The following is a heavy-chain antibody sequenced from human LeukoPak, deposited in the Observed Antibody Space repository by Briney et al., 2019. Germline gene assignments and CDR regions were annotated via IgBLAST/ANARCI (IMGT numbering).Heavy chain of an antibody. V-gene: IGHV1-69*13. CDR3: ARGIPADYDILTGYHKLDY. CDR2: IIPIFGTA. D-gene: IGHD3-9*01. CDR1: GGTFSSYA. J-gene: IGHJ4*02. Sequence: SVTVSCKASGGTFSSYAISWVRQAPGQGLEWMGGIIPIFGTANYAQKFQGRVTITADESTSTAYMELSSLRSEDTAVYYCARGIPADYDILTGYHKLDYWGQGTLVTVSS.